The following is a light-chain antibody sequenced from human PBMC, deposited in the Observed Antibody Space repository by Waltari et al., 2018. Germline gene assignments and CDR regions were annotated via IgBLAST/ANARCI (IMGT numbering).Light chain of an antibody. J-gene: IGKJ2*01. CDR3: QQYYSAPYT. CDR2: WAS. CDR1: QSVLYSSNNKNY. V-gene: IGKV4-1*01. Sequence: DIVMTQSPDSLAVSLGERATIHCKFSQSVLYSSNNKNYLTWYQQKPGQPPKLLIYWASTRESGVPDRFSGSASGTDFTLTISSLQAEDVAVYYCQQYYSAPYTFGQGTKLEIK.